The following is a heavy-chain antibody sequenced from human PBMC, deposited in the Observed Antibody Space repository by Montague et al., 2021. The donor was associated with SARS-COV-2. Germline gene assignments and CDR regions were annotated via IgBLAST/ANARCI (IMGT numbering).Heavy chain of an antibody. CDR3: VRDFYDTSDYFQGTFDV. J-gene: IGHJ3*01. V-gene: IGHV4-59*12. CDR2: IYYSGST. D-gene: IGHD3-22*01. CDR1: GGSISSYY. Sequence: SETLSLTCTVSGGSISSYYWSWIRQPPGKGLERIGYIYYSGSTNYNPSLKSRVTISVDTSKNQFSLKLSSVTAADTAVYYCVRDFYDTSDYFQGTFDVWGHGTVVSVSS.